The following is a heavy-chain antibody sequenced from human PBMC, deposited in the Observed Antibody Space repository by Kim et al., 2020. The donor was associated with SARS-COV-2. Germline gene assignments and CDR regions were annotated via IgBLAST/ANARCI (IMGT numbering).Heavy chain of an antibody. D-gene: IGHD6-13*01. Sequence: SETLSLTCAVYGGSFSGYYWSWIRQPPGKGLEWIGEINHSGSTNYNPSLKSRVTISVDTSKNQFSLKLSSVTAADTAVYYCARVRTQGSSWYLSYYYYGMDVWGQGTTVTVSS. V-gene: IGHV4-34*01. J-gene: IGHJ6*02. CDR1: GGSFSGYY. CDR3: ARVRTQGSSWYLSYYYYGMDV. CDR2: INHSGST.